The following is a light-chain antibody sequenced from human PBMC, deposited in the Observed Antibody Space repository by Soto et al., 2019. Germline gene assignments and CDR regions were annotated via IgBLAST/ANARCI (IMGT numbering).Light chain of an antibody. V-gene: IGLV1-47*01. CDR2: RGD. J-gene: IGLJ2*01. Sequence: QSVLTHPPSASETPGQRVTISCSGIPANIGNHYVYWYHQLPGTAPKLLIHRGDQRASGVPDRFSGSKSGTSASLAISGLRSEDEAHYYCAAWDDSLSGVVFGGGTKLTVL. CDR3: AAWDDSLSGVV. CDR1: PANIGNHY.